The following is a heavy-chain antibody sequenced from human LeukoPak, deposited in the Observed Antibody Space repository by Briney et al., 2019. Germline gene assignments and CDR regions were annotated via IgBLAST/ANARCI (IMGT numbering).Heavy chain of an antibody. D-gene: IGHD7-27*01. Sequence: AASVKVSCKASGGTFSSYAISWVRQAPGQGLGWMGGIIPIFGTANYAQKFQGRVTITTDESTSTAYMELSSLRSEDTAVYYCARVYLGPHYYYYYMDVWGKGTTVTVSS. V-gene: IGHV1-69*05. CDR1: GGTFSSYA. CDR2: IIPIFGTA. CDR3: ARVYLGPHYYYYYMDV. J-gene: IGHJ6*03.